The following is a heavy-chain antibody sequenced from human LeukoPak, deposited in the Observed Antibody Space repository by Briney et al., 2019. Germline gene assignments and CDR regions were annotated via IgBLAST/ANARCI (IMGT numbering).Heavy chain of an antibody. CDR1: GGSISSSSYY. CDR3: ARHHGFPTTVNRFDP. V-gene: IGHV4-39*01. J-gene: IGHJ5*02. Sequence: SETLSLTCTVSGGSISSSSYYWGWIRQPPGKGLEWIGSIYFSGSTYYNPSLKSRVSISVDTSKNQFSLRLSSVTAADTAIYYCARHHGFPTTVNRFDPWGQGTLVTVSS. CDR2: IYFSGST. D-gene: IGHD4-17*01.